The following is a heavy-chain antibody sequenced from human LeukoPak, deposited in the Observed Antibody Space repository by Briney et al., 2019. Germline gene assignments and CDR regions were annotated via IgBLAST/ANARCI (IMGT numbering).Heavy chain of an antibody. Sequence: GGSLRLSPAASGVTFSNNVVNWVRHTLEKRLEWVANIKKDGSEKYYVDSLKGRFTISRDNAKNSLYLQMNSLRVEDTAVFYCARRGATPAGYYYAMDVWGQGTTVTVSS. CDR2: IKKDGSEK. CDR1: GVTFSNNV. V-gene: IGHV3-7*02. D-gene: IGHD1-26*01. J-gene: IGHJ6*02. CDR3: ARRGATPAGYYYAMDV.